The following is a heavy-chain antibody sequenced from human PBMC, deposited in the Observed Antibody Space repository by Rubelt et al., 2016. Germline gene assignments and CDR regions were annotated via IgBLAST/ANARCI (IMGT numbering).Heavy chain of an antibody. CDR2: IYYSGST. J-gene: IGHJ3*02. CDR3: ARHLLRRLEWEEDAFDI. D-gene: IGHD3-3*01. CDR1: GGSFSGYY. Sequence: QVQLQQWGAGLLKPSETLSLTCAVYGGSFSGYYWSWIRQPPGKGLEWIGYIYYSGSTNYNPPLKGRVTISGDTSKNQFSLKLGSVTAADTAVYYCARHLLRRLEWEEDAFDIWGQGTMVTVSS. V-gene: IGHV4-34*11.